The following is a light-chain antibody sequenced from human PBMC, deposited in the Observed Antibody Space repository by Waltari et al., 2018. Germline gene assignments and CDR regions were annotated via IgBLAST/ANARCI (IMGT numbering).Light chain of an antibody. Sequence: QSALTQPRSVSASPGQSVTISCTGSSCDVGAYHYVPRYQQHPGKAPQLIIYDVTDRPSGVPERFSGAKSGNRASLTITGLQSEDEADYYCCSYAGRSIFGHFGGGTKLTVL. V-gene: IGLV2-11*01. CDR2: DVT. J-gene: IGLJ2*01. CDR1: SCDVGAYHY. CDR3: CSYAGRSIFGH.